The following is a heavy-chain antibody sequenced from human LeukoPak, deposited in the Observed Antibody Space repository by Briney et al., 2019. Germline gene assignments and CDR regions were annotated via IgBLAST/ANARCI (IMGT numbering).Heavy chain of an antibody. V-gene: IGHV3-23*01. CDR3: AKDRSPFEY. Sequence: PRGSLRLSSAASGCTFSKYAMSWVSKVQGNGLEWISSISGGGGRTYIHTYYSDSVEGRFTISRDNSKNTLYLQMNSLRAEDTAVYFCAKDRSPFEYWGQGTLVTVSS. J-gene: IGHJ4*02. CDR2: ISGGGGRT. CDR1: GCTFSKYA.